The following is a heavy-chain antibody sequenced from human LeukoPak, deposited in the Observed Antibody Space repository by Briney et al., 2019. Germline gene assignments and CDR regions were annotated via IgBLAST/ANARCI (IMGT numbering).Heavy chain of an antibody. CDR3: ARGGLFTRTGYSFDY. CDR2: MNPNSGNT. CDR1: GYTFTSYD. D-gene: IGHD3/OR15-3a*01. Sequence: ASVKVSCKASGYTFTSYDINWVRQATGQGLEWTGWMNPNSGNTGYAQKFQGRVTMTRNTSISTAYMEPSSLRSEDTAVYYCARGGLFTRTGYSFDYWGQGTLVTVSS. V-gene: IGHV1-8*01. J-gene: IGHJ4*02.